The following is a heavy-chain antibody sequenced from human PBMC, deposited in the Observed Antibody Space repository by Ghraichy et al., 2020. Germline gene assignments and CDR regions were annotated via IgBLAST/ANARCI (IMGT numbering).Heavy chain of an antibody. Sequence: SETLSLTCAVYGGSFSGYYWSWIRQPPGKGLEWIGEINHSGSTNYNPSLKSRVTISVDTSKNQFSLKLSSVTAADTAVYYCARGRDPIRIQLWPPPFDYWGQGTLVTVSS. CDR3: ARGRDPIRIQLWPPPFDY. CDR2: INHSGST. CDR1: GGSFSGYY. D-gene: IGHD5-18*01. V-gene: IGHV4-34*01. J-gene: IGHJ4*02.